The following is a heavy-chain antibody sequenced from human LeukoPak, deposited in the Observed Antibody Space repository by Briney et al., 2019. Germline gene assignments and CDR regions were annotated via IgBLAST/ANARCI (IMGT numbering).Heavy chain of an antibody. CDR2: ISSSSSYI. Sequence: GGSLRLSCAASGFTFSSYSMNWVRQAPGKGLEWVSSISSSSSYIYYADSVKGRFTISRDNAKNSLYLQMNSLRAEDTAVYYCARDPSGRPNYMDVWGKGTTVTVSS. CDR3: ARDPSGRPNYMDV. J-gene: IGHJ6*03. V-gene: IGHV3-21*01. CDR1: GFTFSSYS. D-gene: IGHD6-6*01.